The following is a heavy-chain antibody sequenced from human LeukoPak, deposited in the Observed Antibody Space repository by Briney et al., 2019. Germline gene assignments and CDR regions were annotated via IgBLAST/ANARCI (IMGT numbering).Heavy chain of an antibody. Sequence: PSETLSLTCTVSGYSITSGYYWAWIRQAPGKGLEYIGNIYHSGDTYYNPSLKSRVIISVDTSKNQFSLNLSSVTAADTAVYFCARDRSGPFLFDYWGQGTLITVSS. CDR1: GYSITSGYY. J-gene: IGHJ4*02. CDR2: IYHSGDT. V-gene: IGHV4-38-2*02. CDR3: ARDRSGPFLFDY.